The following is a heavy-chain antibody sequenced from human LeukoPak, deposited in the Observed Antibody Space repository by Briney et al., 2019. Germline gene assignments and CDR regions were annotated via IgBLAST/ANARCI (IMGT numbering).Heavy chain of an antibody. V-gene: IGHV1-69*11. CDR1: GGTFSTFA. Sequence: SVKVSCKASGGTFSTFAINWVRQAPGQGLEWMGRIIPILRQSNSAQKFQGTVSITADEFTNTAYMELSSLRSEDTAVYYCATGGAYADAFGIWGQGTMVTVSS. CDR2: IIPILRQS. CDR3: ATGGAYADAFGI. D-gene: IGHD5-12*01. J-gene: IGHJ3*02.